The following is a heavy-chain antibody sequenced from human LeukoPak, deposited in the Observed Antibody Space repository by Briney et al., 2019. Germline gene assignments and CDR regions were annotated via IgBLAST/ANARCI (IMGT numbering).Heavy chain of an antibody. Sequence: SETLSLTCTVSGYSISSGYYWGWIRPPPGKGLEWIGSIYHSGSTYYNPSLKSRVTISVDTSKNQFSLKLSSVTAADTAVYYCARGRPRVLWFGAAYMDVWGKGTTVTVSS. CDR2: IYHSGST. V-gene: IGHV4-38-2*02. CDR3: ARGRPRVLWFGAAYMDV. J-gene: IGHJ6*03. D-gene: IGHD3-10*01. CDR1: GYSISSGYY.